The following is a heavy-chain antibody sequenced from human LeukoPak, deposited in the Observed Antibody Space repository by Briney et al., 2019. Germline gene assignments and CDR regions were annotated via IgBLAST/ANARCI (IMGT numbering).Heavy chain of an antibody. D-gene: IGHD1-26*01. CDR1: GGSFSGYY. CDR3: ARAVGATRSWWFDP. CDR2: INHSGGT. J-gene: IGHJ5*02. Sequence: SETLSLTCAVYGGSFSGYYWSWIRQPPGKGLEWIGEINHSGGTNYNPSLKSRVTISVDTSKNQFSLKLSSVTAADTAVYYCARAVGATRSWWFDPWGQGTLVTVSS. V-gene: IGHV4-34*01.